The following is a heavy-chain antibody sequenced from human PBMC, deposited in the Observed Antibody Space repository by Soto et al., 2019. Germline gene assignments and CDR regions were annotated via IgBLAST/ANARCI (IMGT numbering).Heavy chain of an antibody. Sequence: ASVKVSCKISGHTLTELSIHWVRQAPGKGLEWMGGFDPEGGEAIYAQKWHGRVTVTADTVTSTAYMELRSLRSDDTAVYYCARVWGGLEWLPYYYYYGMDVWGQGTTVTVSS. D-gene: IGHD3-3*01. J-gene: IGHJ6*02. V-gene: IGHV1-24*01. CDR3: ARVWGGLEWLPYYYYYGMDV. CDR1: GHTLTELS. CDR2: FDPEGGEA.